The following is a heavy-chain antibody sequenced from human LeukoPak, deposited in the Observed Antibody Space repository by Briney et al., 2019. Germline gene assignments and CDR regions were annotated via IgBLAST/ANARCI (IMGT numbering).Heavy chain of an antibody. CDR3: ARELDSSGFRGDAFDI. J-gene: IGHJ3*02. Sequence: ASVKVSCKASGYTFTSYGISWVRQAPGQGLEWMVWISAYNGNTNYAQKLQGRVTMTTDTSTGTAYMELRSLRSDDTAVYYCARELDSSGFRGDAFDIWGQGTMVTVSS. CDR2: ISAYNGNT. V-gene: IGHV1-18*01. CDR1: GYTFTSYG. D-gene: IGHD3-22*01.